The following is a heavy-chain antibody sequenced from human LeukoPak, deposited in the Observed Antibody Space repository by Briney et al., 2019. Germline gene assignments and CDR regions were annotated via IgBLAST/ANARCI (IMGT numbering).Heavy chain of an antibody. J-gene: IGHJ4*02. V-gene: IGHV3-23*01. Sequence: GGSPRLSCAASGFTFSNYAMSWVRQAPGKGLEWVTAISDNGGSTYYADSVKGRFTISRDNSKNTLYLQMNSLRGDDTAVYHCAKAPSPGYCSSTSCYYDYWGQGTLVTVSS. D-gene: IGHD2-2*01. CDR1: GFTFSNYA. CDR3: AKAPSPGYCSSTSCYYDY. CDR2: ISDNGGST.